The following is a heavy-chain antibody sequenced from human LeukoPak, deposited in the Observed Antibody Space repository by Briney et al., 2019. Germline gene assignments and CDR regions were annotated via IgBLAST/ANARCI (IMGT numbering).Heavy chain of an antibody. D-gene: IGHD3-10*01. J-gene: IGHJ4*01. CDR3: TRDPPIDQSYDV. CDR1: GDSVSNNGAA. Sequence: SQTLSHTCAIFGDSVSNNGAAWNWIRQYPSRGFEWLGRTDYRSTWFYDYAVSVRSRIIMRPDTCQTQFSLMLSSMTPYDTAVYYCTRDPPIDQSYDVWGQEPWSPSPQ. CDR2: TDYRSTWFY. V-gene: IGHV6-1*01.